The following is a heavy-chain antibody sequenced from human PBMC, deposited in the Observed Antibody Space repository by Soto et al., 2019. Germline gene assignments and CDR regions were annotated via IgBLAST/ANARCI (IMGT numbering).Heavy chain of an antibody. J-gene: IGHJ4*02. CDR3: VRGDPRYIVGLLMYFDY. CDR2: ISTNGGST. CDR1: GFTFSIYA. Sequence: LRLSCSASGFTFSIYAMHWVRQAPGKGLEYVSSISTNGGSTDYADSVKGRFTISRDNSRNTVYLQMSSLRLEDTAVYYCVRGDPRYIVGLLMYFDYWGQGTLVTISS. D-gene: IGHD1-26*01. V-gene: IGHV3-64D*06.